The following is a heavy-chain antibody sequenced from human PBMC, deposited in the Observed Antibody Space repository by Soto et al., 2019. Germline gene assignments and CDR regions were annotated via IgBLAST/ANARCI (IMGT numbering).Heavy chain of an antibody. CDR3: ARAAGVLRFLEWLPDYYYGMDV. CDR2: ISYDGSNK. D-gene: IGHD3-3*01. J-gene: IGHJ6*02. Sequence: LRLSCAASGFTFSSYAMHWVRQAPGKGLEWVAVISYDGSNKYYADSVKGRFTISRDNSKNTLYLQMNSLRAEDTAVYYCARAAGVLRFLEWLPDYYYGMDVWGQGTTVTVSS. V-gene: IGHV3-30-3*01. CDR1: GFTFSSYA.